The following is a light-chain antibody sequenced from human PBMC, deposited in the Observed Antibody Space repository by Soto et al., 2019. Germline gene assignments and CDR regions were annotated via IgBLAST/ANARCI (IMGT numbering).Light chain of an antibody. CDR2: YDS. V-gene: IGLV3-21*04. J-gene: IGLJ1*01. CDR3: QVWDSSSDHPDYV. CDR1: NIGSKS. Sequence: SSELTQPPSVSVAPGKTARITCGGTNIGSKSVHWYQQKPGQAPVLVIYYDSDRPSGIPERFSGSNSGNTATLTISRVEAGDEADYYCQVWDSSSDHPDYVFGTGTKLTVL.